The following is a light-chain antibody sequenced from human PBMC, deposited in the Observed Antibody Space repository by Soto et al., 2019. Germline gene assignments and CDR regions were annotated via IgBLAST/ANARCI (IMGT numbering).Light chain of an antibody. V-gene: IGLV2-14*01. J-gene: IGLJ1*01. CDR2: EVS. CDR3: SSYTSSSSLV. CDR1: SSDVGGYNY. Sequence: QSALTQPASVSGSPGQSISISCTGTSSDVGGYNYVSWYQQHPGKAPKLMSYEVSNRPSGVSNRFSGSKSGNTASLTISGLQAEDEADYYCSSYTSSSSLVFGTGTKLTVL.